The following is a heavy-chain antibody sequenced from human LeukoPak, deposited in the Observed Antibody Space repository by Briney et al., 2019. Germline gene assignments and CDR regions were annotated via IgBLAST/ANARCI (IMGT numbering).Heavy chain of an antibody. CDR2: IYYSGST. CDR3: ARDRYYYGSGSYLLDY. V-gene: IGHV4-59*12. Sequence: SETLSLACTVSGGSITSYYWTWIRQPPGKGLEWIGSIYYSGSTNYNPSLKSRVTMSVDTSKNQFSLKLSSVTAADTAVYYCARDRYYYGSGSYLLDYWGQGTLVTVSS. J-gene: IGHJ4*02. D-gene: IGHD3-10*01. CDR1: GGSITSYY.